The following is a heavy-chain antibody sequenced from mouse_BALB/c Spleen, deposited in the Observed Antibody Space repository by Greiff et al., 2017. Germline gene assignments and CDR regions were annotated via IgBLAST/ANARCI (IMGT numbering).Heavy chain of an antibody. CDR3: ARGRGSTMITSSWFAY. CDR1: GFSLTGYG. J-gene: IGHJ3*01. D-gene: IGHD2-4*01. CDR2: IWGDGST. V-gene: IGHV2-6-7*01. Sequence: QVHVKQSGPGLVAPSQSLSITCTVSGFSLTGYGVNWVRQPPGKGLEWLGMIWGDGSTDYNSALKSRLSISKDNSKSQVFLKMNSLQTDDTARYYCARGRGSTMITSSWFAYWGQGTLVTVSA.